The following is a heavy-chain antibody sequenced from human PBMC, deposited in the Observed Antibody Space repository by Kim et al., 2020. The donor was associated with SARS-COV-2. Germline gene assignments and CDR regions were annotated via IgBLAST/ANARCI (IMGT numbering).Heavy chain of an antibody. V-gene: IGHV3-11*04. CDR2: ISSSGSTI. Sequence: GGSLRLSCAASGFTFSDYYMSWIRQAPGKGLEWVSYISSSGSTIYYADSVKGRFTISRDNAKNSLYLQMNSLRAEDTAVYYCARDLKQWLDWGWGYYYGMDVWGQGTTVTVSS. CDR1: GFTFSDYY. D-gene: IGHD6-19*01. J-gene: IGHJ6*02. CDR3: ARDLKQWLDWGWGYYYGMDV.